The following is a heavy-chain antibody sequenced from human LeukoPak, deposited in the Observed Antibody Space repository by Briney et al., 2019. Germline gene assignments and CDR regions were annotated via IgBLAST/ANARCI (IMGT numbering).Heavy chain of an antibody. J-gene: IGHJ4*02. Sequence: SGGSLRLSCAASGFTFSSYWMHWVRQAPGKGLEWVSYISSSSSTIYYADSVKGRFTISRDNAKNSLYLQMNSLRAEDTAIYYCARDSLTGYSSSWYYDYWGQGTLVTVSS. CDR1: GFTFSSYW. V-gene: IGHV3-48*01. D-gene: IGHD6-13*01. CDR2: ISSSSSTI. CDR3: ARDSLTGYSSSWYYDY.